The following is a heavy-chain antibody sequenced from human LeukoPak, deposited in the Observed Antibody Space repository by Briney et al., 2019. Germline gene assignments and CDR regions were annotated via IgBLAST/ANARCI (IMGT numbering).Heavy chain of an antibody. CDR2: IYPDGKA. D-gene: IGHD6-19*01. Sequence: GGSLRLSCAASGVTVSTIYMGWVRQAPGKGLDWVSVIYPDGKAYYAESVKGRLTISRDSSDNTLFLQMNSLRAEDTAVYYCATLKGWYGKGCFDYWGQGTLVTVSS. V-gene: IGHV3-53*01. CDR1: GVTVSTIY. CDR3: ATLKGWYGKGCFDY. J-gene: IGHJ4*02.